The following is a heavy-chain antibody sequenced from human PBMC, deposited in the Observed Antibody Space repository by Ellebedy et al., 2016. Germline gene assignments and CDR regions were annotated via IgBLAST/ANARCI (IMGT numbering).Heavy chain of an antibody. J-gene: IGHJ5*01. D-gene: IGHD5-12*01. CDR1: GYNFAANW. Sequence: GESLKISXKASGYNFAANWIAWVRQVPGKGREWMGMIFPGDSDTRYSPSFQGHVTISADKSLSTTYLQWDSLRASDTATYYCVRRMGGYEVYNWFDSWGQGTLVTVSS. V-gene: IGHV5-51*01. CDR2: IFPGDSDT. CDR3: VRRMGGYEVYNWFDS.